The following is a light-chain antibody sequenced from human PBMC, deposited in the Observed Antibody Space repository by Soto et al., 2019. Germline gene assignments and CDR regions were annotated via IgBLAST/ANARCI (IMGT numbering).Light chain of an antibody. V-gene: IGLV1-40*01. CDR1: SSNIGAGYE. Sequence: QSVLTQPPSVSGAPGQRVTISCTGSSSNIGAGYEVHWYQQLPRTAPKLLIYGNSNRPSGVPDRFSGSKSGTSASLAITGLQAEDEADYYCQSYDNRLSGMVLGGGPKVTVL. CDR3: QSYDNRLSGMV. J-gene: IGLJ2*01. CDR2: GNS.